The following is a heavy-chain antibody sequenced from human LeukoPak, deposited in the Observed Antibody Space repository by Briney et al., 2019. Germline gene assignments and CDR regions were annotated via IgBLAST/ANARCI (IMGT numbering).Heavy chain of an antibody. V-gene: IGHV6-1*01. Sequence: SQTLSLTCAILGDSVSSNSAAWNWIRQSPARGLEWLGRTYYRSKWYTDYAVSVKSRISINPDTSKNQFSLQLNSVTPEDTAVYYCARVDLKYYYGMDVWGQGTTVTVSS. J-gene: IGHJ6*02. CDR1: GDSVSSNSAA. CDR3: ARVDLKYYYGMDV. D-gene: IGHD3-3*01. CDR2: TYYRSKWYT.